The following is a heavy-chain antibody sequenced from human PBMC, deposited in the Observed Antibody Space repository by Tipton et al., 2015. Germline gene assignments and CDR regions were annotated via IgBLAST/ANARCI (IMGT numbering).Heavy chain of an antibody. CDR2: IYYRGTT. D-gene: IGHD6-19*01. CDR1: GGSINSGDYY. V-gene: IGHV4-30-4*01. CDR3: GRVSGRSGWEQDYRFIDL. Sequence: TLSLTCTVSGGSINSGDYYWSWIRQPPGKGLEWIGYIYYRGTTDYNPSLRSRITVSLDTSNNQVSLGLSSVTAADTASYYCGRVSGRSGWEQDYRFIDLWGRGTLVTVSS. J-gene: IGHJ2*01.